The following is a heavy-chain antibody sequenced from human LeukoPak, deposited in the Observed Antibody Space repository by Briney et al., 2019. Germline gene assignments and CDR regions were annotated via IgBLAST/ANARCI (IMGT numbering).Heavy chain of an antibody. CDR1: GGSISSYY. V-gene: IGHV4-4*07. J-gene: IGHJ3*02. Sequence: SETLSLTCTVSGGSISSYYWSWIRQPAGKGLEWIGRIYTSGSTNYNPSLKSRVTMSVDTSKNQFSLKLSSVTAADTAVYYCATERDGYPVDAFDIWGQGTMVTVSS. D-gene: IGHD5-24*01. CDR3: ATERDGYPVDAFDI. CDR2: IYTSGST.